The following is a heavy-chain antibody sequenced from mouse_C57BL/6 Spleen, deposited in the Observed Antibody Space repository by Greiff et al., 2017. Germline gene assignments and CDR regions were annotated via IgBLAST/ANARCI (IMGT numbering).Heavy chain of an antibody. Sequence: EVKLMESGGGLVQPGGSLKLSCAASGFTFSDYYMYWVRQTPEKRLEWVAYISNGGGSTYYPDTVKGRFTISRDNAKNTLYLQMSRLKSEDTAMYFWARGIYYDYDGFAYWGQGTLVTVSA. CDR2: ISNGGGST. CDR1: GFTFSDYY. V-gene: IGHV5-12*01. J-gene: IGHJ3*01. CDR3: ARGIYYDYDGFAY. D-gene: IGHD2-4*01.